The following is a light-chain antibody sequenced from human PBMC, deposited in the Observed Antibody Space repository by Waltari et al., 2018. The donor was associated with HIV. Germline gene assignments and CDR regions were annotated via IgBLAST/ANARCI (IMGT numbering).Light chain of an antibody. CDR3: QQNNDWPTMYT. CDR1: QSVSSN. CDR2: GAS. Sequence: EMVLTQSPATLSVSPGERATLSCRASQSVSSNLVWYQQKPGQAPRLLIYGASTRATGIPARFSGSGSGTDFTLTISSLQSEDFALYYCQQNNDWPTMYTFGQGTKLEIK. J-gene: IGKJ2*01. V-gene: IGKV3-15*01.